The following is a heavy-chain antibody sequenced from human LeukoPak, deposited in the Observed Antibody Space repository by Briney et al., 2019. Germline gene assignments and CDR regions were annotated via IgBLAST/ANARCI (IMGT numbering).Heavy chain of an antibody. Sequence: ASVKVSCKASGYTFTGYYMHWVRQAPGQGLEWMGWINPNSGGTNYAQKFQGRVTMTRDTSISTAYMELSRLRSDDTAVYYSARGTMVRGVIQMHGMDVWGQGTTVTVSS. CDR2: INPNSGGT. J-gene: IGHJ6*02. D-gene: IGHD3-10*01. CDR3: ARGTMVRGVIQMHGMDV. V-gene: IGHV1-2*02. CDR1: GYTFTGYY.